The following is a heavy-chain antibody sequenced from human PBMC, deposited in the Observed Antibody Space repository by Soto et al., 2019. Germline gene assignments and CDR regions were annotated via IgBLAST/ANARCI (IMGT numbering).Heavy chain of an antibody. V-gene: IGHV4-39*01. CDR1: VGSISSSSYY. CDR2: IYYSGST. Sequence: QLQLQESGPGLVKPSETLSLTCTVSVGSISSSSYYWGWIRQPPGKGLEWIGSIYYSGSTYYNPSRKSRVTRAVDTAKNQFSLKLSSVTAADTAVYYCARQSSGSVLMVYARGAYFDYGGQGTLVTVSS. CDR3: ARQSSGSVLMVYARGAYFDY. D-gene: IGHD2-8*01. J-gene: IGHJ4*02.